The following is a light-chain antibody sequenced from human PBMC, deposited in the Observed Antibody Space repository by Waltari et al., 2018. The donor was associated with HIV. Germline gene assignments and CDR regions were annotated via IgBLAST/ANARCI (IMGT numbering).Light chain of an antibody. CDR1: SGSVSPSHY. Sequence: QTVVTQEPSFSVSPGGTVTPTCGLSSGSVSPSHYPSWYQQTPGQAPRTLMYNTNMRSSGVPDRFSGSILGNKAALTITGAQADDESDYYCMVFVGSDIWVFGGGTRLTVL. CDR2: NTN. CDR3: MVFVGSDIWV. V-gene: IGLV8-61*01. J-gene: IGLJ3*02.